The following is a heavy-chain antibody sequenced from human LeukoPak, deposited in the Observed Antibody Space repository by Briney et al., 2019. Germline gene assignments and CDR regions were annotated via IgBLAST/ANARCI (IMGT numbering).Heavy chain of an antibody. D-gene: IGHD3-10*01. Sequence: SETLSLTCTVSGGSISSYYWSWIRQPPGKGPEWIGYIYYSGSTNYNPSLKSRVTISVDTSKNQFSLKLSSVTAADTAVYYCARSGYGSGPPRWFDPWGQGTMVTVSS. J-gene: IGHJ5*02. CDR1: GGSISSYY. CDR3: ARSGYGSGPPRWFDP. CDR2: IYYSGST. V-gene: IGHV4-59*01.